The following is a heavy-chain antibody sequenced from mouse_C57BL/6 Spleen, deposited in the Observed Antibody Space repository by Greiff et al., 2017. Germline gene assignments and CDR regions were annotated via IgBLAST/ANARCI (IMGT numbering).Heavy chain of an antibody. CDR3: ARRELPWYFDV. Sequence: EVTLMESGGGLVQPGGSLKLSCAASGFTFSDYYMYWVRQTPEKRLEWVAYISNGGGSTYYPDTVKGRFTISRDNAKNTLYLQMSRLKSEDTAMYYCARRELPWYFDVWGTGTTVTVSS. V-gene: IGHV5-12*01. J-gene: IGHJ1*03. D-gene: IGHD2-1*01. CDR2: ISNGGGST. CDR1: GFTFSDYY.